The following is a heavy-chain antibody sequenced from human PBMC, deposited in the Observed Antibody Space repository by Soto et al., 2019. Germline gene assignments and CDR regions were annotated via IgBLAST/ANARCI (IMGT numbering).Heavy chain of an antibody. V-gene: IGHV1-69*02. Sequence: SVKVSCKASGGAFSSYTISWVRQAPGQGLEWMGRIIPILGIANYAQKFQGRVTITADKSTSTAYMELSSLRSEDTAVYYCASRIYYYDSSGSPPDYCGQGTLVTVSS. CDR1: GGAFSSYT. CDR3: ASRIYYYDSSGSPPDY. D-gene: IGHD3-22*01. J-gene: IGHJ4*02. CDR2: IIPILGIA.